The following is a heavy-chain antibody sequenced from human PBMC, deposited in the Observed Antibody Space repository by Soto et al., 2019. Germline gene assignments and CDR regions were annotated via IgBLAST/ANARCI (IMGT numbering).Heavy chain of an antibody. D-gene: IGHD6-19*01. V-gene: IGHV3-23*01. CDR3: AKGRASGWNGGDY. CDR1: GFTVRDNG. Sequence: EVQLLESGGGLVQPGGSLRLTCAASGFTVRDNGMSWVRQAPGKGLEWVSAITGSGDNTYYADSVRGRFTISRDSSKNTLYLQMNSLRAEDTVVYYCAKGRASGWNGGDYWGRGTLVTVSS. CDR2: ITGSGDNT. J-gene: IGHJ4*02.